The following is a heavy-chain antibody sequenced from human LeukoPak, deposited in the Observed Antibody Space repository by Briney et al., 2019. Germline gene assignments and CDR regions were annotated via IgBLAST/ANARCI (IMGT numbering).Heavy chain of an antibody. J-gene: IGHJ3*01. D-gene: IGHD3-10*01. CDR3: AKEGTHRFGPLIQRAYDV. V-gene: IGHV3-30*02. CDR2: IRYDGSNK. CDR1: GFTFTSYG. Sequence: GGSLRLSCAVSGFTFTSYGMHWVRQAPGKGLEWVAFIRYDGSNKYYADSVKGRFTISRDNSKNTLYLQMNSLRAEDTAVYYCAKEGTHRFGPLIQRAYDVWGQGTMVTASS.